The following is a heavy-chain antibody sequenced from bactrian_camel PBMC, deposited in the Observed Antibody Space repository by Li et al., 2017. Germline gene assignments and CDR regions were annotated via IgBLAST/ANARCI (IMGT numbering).Heavy chain of an antibody. CDR2: IDSDGTTT. J-gene: IGHJ4*01. CDR3: ARHLAFYAEDY. Sequence: VQLVESGGGLVRPGGSLRLSCATSGFTFSKDSINWVRQAPGKGLEWVAAIDSDGTTTYYTDSVKGRFTTSRDNAKNTVYLQMNSLTPEDTAVYYCARHLAFYAEDYWGQGTQVTVS. D-gene: IGHD3*01. V-gene: IGHV3S40*01. CDR1: GFTFSKDS.